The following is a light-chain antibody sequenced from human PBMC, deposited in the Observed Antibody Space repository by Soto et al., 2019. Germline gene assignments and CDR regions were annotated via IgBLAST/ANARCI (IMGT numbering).Light chain of an antibody. CDR1: QSVSRSN. CDR3: QYGSSPLFT. CDR2: GAS. Sequence: EIVLTQSPGTLSLSPGVRATLSCRASQSVSRSNLAWYQQTPGQAPRLLIYGASSRATAIPDRFSGSGSGTDFTLTISRLEPEDFAVYYCQYGSSPLFTFGPGTTVDIK. J-gene: IGKJ3*01. V-gene: IGKV3-20*01.